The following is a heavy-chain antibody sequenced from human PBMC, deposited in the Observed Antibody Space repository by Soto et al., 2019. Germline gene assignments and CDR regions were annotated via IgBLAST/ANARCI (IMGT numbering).Heavy chain of an antibody. CDR3: ARLPRLYVDYDRWFDP. J-gene: IGHJ5*02. CDR1: GGSISSYY. Sequence: SETLSLTCTVSGGSISSYYWSWIRQPPGKGLEWIGYIYYSGSTNYNPSLKSRVTISVDTSKNQFSLKLSSVTAADTAVYYCARLPRLYVDYDRWFDPWSQGTLVTV. D-gene: IGHD3-22*01. CDR2: IYYSGST. V-gene: IGHV4-59*08.